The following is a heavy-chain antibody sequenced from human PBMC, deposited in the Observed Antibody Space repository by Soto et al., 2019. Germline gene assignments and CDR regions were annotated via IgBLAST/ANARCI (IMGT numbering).Heavy chain of an antibody. D-gene: IGHD3-10*01. CDR1: GFTFSSYG. J-gene: IGHJ4*02. CDR3: GSGSTYYFDY. V-gene: IGHV3-33*01. CDR2: IWYDGSNK. Sequence: QVQLVESGGGVVQPGRSLRLSCAASGFTFSSYGMHWVRQAPGKGLEWVAVIWYDGSNKYYADSVKVRFTISRDNSKNTRYLHINSLRAEDTAVYDCGSGSTYYFDYGGQGNLVTVSS.